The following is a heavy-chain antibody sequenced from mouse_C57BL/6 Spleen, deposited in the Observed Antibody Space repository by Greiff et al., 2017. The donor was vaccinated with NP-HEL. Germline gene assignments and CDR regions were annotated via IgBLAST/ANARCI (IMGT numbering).Heavy chain of an antibody. Sequence: VQLQQSGAELVKPGASVKLSCKASGYTFTSYWMQWVKQRPGQGLEWIGEIDTSDSYTNYNQKFKGKATLTVDTSSSTAYMQLSSLTSEDSAVYYCARSEGDYYGSSYGFAYWGQGTLVTVSA. CDR3: ARSEGDYYGSSYGFAY. CDR1: GYTFTSYW. D-gene: IGHD1-1*01. CDR2: IDTSDSYT. V-gene: IGHV1-50*01. J-gene: IGHJ3*01.